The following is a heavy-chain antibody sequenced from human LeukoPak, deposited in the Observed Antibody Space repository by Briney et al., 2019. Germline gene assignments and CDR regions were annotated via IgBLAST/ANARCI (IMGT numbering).Heavy chain of an antibody. D-gene: IGHD2-2*02. V-gene: IGHV3-48*01. J-gene: IGHJ5*02. Sequence: GGSLRLSCAASGFTVSSHYMSWVRQAPGKGLEWVSYISSSSSTIYYADSVKGRFTISRDKAKNSLSLQMNSLRAEDTAMYYCARSQDCSSTNCYKGNWFDPWGQGTLVTVSS. CDR1: GFTVSSHY. CDR3: ARSQDCSSTNCYKGNWFDP. CDR2: ISSSSSTI.